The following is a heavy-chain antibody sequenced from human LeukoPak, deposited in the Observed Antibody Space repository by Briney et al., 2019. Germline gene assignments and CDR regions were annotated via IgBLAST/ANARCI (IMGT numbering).Heavy chain of an antibody. CDR1: GYTFTGYY. D-gene: IGHD3-9*01. CDR2: INPNSGGT. J-gene: IGHJ5*02. Sequence: ASVKVSCKASGYTFTGYYMHWVRQAPGQGLEWMGRINPNSGGTNYAQKFQDRVTMTRDTSISTAYMELSRLRSDDTAVYYCARSFVYDILTGSSRFDPWGQGTLVTVSS. V-gene: IGHV1-2*06. CDR3: ARSFVYDILTGSSRFDP.